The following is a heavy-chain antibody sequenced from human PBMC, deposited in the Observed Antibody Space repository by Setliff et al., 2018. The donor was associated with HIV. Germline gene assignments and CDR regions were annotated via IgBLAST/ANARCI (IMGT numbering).Heavy chain of an antibody. J-gene: IGHJ3*02. CDR3: ARSKGHLYYDDDTGYVLRAFDI. CDR1: GFTFSSYA. D-gene: IGHD3-22*01. Sequence: GGSLRLSCAASGFTFSSYAMHWVRQAPGKGLEWVAVISYDGSNKYYADSVKGRLAISRDNSKNTLYLQMNSLRAEDTAVYCCARSKGHLYYDDDTGYVLRAFDIWGQGTMVTVSS. CDR2: ISYDGSNK. V-gene: IGHV3-30*09.